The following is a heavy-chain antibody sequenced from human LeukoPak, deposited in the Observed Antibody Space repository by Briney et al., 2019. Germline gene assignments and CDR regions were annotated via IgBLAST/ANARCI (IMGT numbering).Heavy chain of an antibody. CDR1: GGSFSGYY. CDR3: ARTRDSGTLDY. J-gene: IGHJ4*02. V-gene: IGHV4-59*01. D-gene: IGHD1-1*01. Sequence: PSETLSLTCAVYGGSFSGYYWSWIRQPPGKGLEWIGYIYYNGRTNYNPSLQSRISISVDTSKNQFSLKLNSVTVADTAIYYCARTRDSGTLDYWGQGILVTVSS. CDR2: IYYNGRT.